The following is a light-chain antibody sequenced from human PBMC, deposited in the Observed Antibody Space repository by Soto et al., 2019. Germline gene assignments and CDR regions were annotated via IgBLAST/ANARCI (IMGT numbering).Light chain of an antibody. CDR3: QQFDTSPFT. Sequence: EIVLTQSPGTLSLSPGERATLSCRASQSVASSFLAWYQQKPGQAPRLLIYGASSRDTGIPDRFSGSGSGTDFTLTITRLEPEDFAVYYCQQFDTSPFTFGPGTKVDVK. CDR2: GAS. CDR1: QSVASSF. J-gene: IGKJ3*01. V-gene: IGKV3-20*01.